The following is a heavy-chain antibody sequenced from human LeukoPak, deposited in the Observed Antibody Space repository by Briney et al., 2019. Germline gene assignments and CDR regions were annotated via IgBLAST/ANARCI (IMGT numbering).Heavy chain of an antibody. D-gene: IGHD3-22*01. CDR2: ISYDGSNK. CDR1: GFTFSSYG. Sequence: GGSLRLSCAASGFTFSSYGMHWVRQAPGKGLEWVAVISYDGSNKYYADSVKGRFTISRDNSKNTLYLQMNSLRAEDPAVYYFAKDFHSSGYYYFDFWGQGTLVTVSS. V-gene: IGHV3-30*18. J-gene: IGHJ4*02. CDR3: AKDFHSSGYYYFDF.